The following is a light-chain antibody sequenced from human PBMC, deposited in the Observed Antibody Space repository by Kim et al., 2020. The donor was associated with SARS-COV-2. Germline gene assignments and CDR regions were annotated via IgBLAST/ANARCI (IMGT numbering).Light chain of an antibody. Sequence: SYELTQPPSVSVAPGKTAWITCGGHKIGSKNVHWYQQKPGQAPVLVISYDKDRPSGIPERFSGSNSGNTATLTIISVEAGDEAEYFCQVWDSTSDHPGYVFGTGTKVTVL. CDR3: QVWDSTSDHPGYV. CDR2: YDK. CDR1: KIGSKN. J-gene: IGLJ1*01. V-gene: IGLV3-21*04.